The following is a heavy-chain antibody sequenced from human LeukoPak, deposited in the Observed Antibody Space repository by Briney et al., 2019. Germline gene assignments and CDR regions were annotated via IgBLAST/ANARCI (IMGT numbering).Heavy chain of an antibody. CDR2: ISAYNGNT. D-gene: IGHD4-23*01. CDR3: AREPPGATVVTLWSYYYMDV. V-gene: IGHV1-18*01. Sequence: ASVKVSCKASGYTFTSYGISRVRQAPGQGLEWMGWISAYNGNTNYAQKLQGRVTMTTDTSTSTAYMELSSLRSEDTAVYYCAREPPGATVVTLWSYYYMDVWGKGTTVTVSS. J-gene: IGHJ6*03. CDR1: GYTFTSYG.